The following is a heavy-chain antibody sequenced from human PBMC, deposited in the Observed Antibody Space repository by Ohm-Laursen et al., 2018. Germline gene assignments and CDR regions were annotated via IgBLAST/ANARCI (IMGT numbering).Heavy chain of an antibody. CDR1: GYIFTSYY. CDR2: INSSSGST. V-gene: IGHV1-46*04. D-gene: IGHD6-19*01. Sequence: SSVKVSCKASGYIFTSYYMHWVRQAPGQGLEWMGIINSSSGSTRYAQKLQGRVTMTRDTSTSTVYMELSSLRSEDTAVYYCARGFPSSGWYSFDYWGQGTLVTVSS. CDR3: ARGFPSSGWYSFDY. J-gene: IGHJ4*02.